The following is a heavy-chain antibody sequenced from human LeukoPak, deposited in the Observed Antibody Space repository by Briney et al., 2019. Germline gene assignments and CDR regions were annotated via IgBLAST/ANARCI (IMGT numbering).Heavy chain of an antibody. CDR2: ISYDGSSK. CDR3: AKDGGSYLNWIDP. CDR1: GFTFSSYG. J-gene: IGHJ5*02. D-gene: IGHD1-26*01. Sequence: PGRSLRLSCTASGFTFSSYGIHWVRQAPGEGLEWVAVISYDGSSKYYADSVKGRFTIFRDNSKNTLHLQMNSLRAEDTAVYYCAKDGGSYLNWIDPWGQGTLVTVSS. V-gene: IGHV3-30*18.